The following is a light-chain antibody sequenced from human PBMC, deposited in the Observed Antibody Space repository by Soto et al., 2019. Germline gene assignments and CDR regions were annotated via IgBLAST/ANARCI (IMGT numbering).Light chain of an antibody. J-gene: IGKJ2*01. CDR3: QQYDGSLPYT. Sequence: EIVLTQSPGTLSLSPGERATLSCRASQTVRNSYLAWYQQKPGQAPRLLIYGVSARATGIQDRFSGSGSGTDFPLTISRLEPEDSAVFYCQQYDGSLPYTFGQGTKLEIK. CDR2: GVS. V-gene: IGKV3-20*01. CDR1: QTVRNSY.